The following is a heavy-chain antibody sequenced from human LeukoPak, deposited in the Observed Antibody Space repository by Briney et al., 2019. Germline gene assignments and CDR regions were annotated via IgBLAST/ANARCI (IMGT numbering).Heavy chain of an antibody. CDR2: IYYSGST. D-gene: IGHD2-2*01. CDR3: ARVLASSSTKGPNWFDP. Sequence: SSETLSLTCTVSGGSISSYYWSWIRQPPGKGLEWIGYIYYSGSTNYNPSLKSRVTISVDTSKNQFSLNLSSVTAADTAVYYCARVLASSSTKGPNWFDPWGQGTLVTVSS. V-gene: IGHV4-59*01. J-gene: IGHJ5*02. CDR1: GGSISSYY.